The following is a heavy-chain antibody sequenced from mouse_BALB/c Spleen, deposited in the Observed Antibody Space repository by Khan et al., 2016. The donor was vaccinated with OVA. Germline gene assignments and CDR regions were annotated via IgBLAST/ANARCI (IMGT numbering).Heavy chain of an antibody. CDR3: ARQPYYHYNVMDY. V-gene: IGHV2-6-1*01. Sequence: QVQLKESGPGLVAPSQSLSITCTISGFSLTNYGIHWVRQPPGKGLEWLVLMWSDGSTTYNSALKSRLTISQDNSKSQVFLKMNSLQTDDTAMYCCARQPYYHYNVMDYWGQGTSVTVSS. D-gene: IGHD2-4*01. CDR2: MWSDGST. J-gene: IGHJ4*01. CDR1: GFSLTNYG.